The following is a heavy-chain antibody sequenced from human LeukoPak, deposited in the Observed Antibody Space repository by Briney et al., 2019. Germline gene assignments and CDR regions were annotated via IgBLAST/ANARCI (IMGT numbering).Heavy chain of an antibody. V-gene: IGHV1-46*01. CDR3: ARVAAAGFAYDKFDP. D-gene: IGHD6-13*01. CDR2: INPSGAST. CDR1: GYTFTSYY. Sequence: ASVKVSCKAPGYTFTSYYMHWVRQAPGQGLEWMGIINPSGASTNYAQKFQGRVNMTRDTSTNTVYMELGSLRSEDTAVYYCARVAAAGFAYDKFDPWGQGTLVTVSS. J-gene: IGHJ5*02.